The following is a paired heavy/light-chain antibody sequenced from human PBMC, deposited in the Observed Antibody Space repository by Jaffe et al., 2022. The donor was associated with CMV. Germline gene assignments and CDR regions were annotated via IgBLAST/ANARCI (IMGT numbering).Light chain of an antibody. J-gene: IGKJ1*01. CDR1: QDISNY. Sequence: DIQMTQSPSSLSASVGDRVTITCQASQDISNYLNWYQQKPGKAPKLLIYDASNLETGVPSRFSGSGSGTDFTFTISSLQPEDIATYYCQQYDNLLGTFGQGTKVEIK. CDR3: QQYDNLLGT. V-gene: IGKV1-33*01. CDR2: DAS.
Heavy chain of an antibody. J-gene: IGHJ6*03. V-gene: IGHV3-23*04. CDR1: GFTFSSYA. CDR2: ISGSGGST. CDR3: ASFTWVITFGGAPTMDV. D-gene: IGHD3-16*01. Sequence: EVQLVESGGGLVQPGGSLRLSCAASGFTFSSYAMSWVRQAPGKGLEWVSAISGSGGSTYYADSVKGRFTISRDNSKNTLYLQMNSLRAEDTAVYYCASFTWVITFGGAPTMDVWGKGTTVTVSS.